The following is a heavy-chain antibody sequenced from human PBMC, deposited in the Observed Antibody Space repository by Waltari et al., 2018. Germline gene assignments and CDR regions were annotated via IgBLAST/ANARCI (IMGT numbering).Heavy chain of an antibody. CDR2: IIPIVGTA. CDR3: ARSSSSWSDYYYYGMDV. CDR1: GGTFSSYA. Sequence: QVQLVQSGAEVKKPGSSVKVSCKASGGTFSSYAISWVRQAPGQGLEWMGGIIPIVGTANDAQKFQGRVTITTDESTSTAYMELSSLRSEDTAVYYCARSSSSWSDYYYYGMDVWGQGTTVTVSS. J-gene: IGHJ6*02. D-gene: IGHD6-13*01. V-gene: IGHV1-69*05.